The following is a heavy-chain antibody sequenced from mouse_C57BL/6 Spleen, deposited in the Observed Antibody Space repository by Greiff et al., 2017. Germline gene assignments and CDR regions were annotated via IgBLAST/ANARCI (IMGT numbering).Heavy chain of an antibody. D-gene: IGHD2-4*01. CDR2: IYPGGGDT. Sequence: VQLVESGPELVKPGASVKISCKASGYAFSSSGMNWVQQRPGKGLEWIGRIYPGGGDTNYNGTFKGKATLTADKSSSTAYMQLSSLTSKDSAVYFGARSAYDYDGGYWYFDVWGTGTTVTVSS. CDR3: ARSAYDYDGGYWYFDV. CDR1: GYAFSSSG. V-gene: IGHV1-82*01. J-gene: IGHJ1*03.